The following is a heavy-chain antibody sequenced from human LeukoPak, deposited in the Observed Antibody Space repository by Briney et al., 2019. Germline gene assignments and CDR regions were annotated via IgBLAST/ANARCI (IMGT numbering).Heavy chain of an antibody. V-gene: IGHV3-23*01. CDR2: IGGSGGTT. Sequence: QPGGSLRLSCAASGFTFSSYAMHWVRQAPGKGLEWVSSIGGSGGTTYYADSVKGRFTISRDNSKNTLYLQMNSLRAEDTAVYYCAKSSFIGNSDAFDIWGQGTMVTVSS. CDR3: AKSSFIGNSDAFDI. CDR1: GFTFSSYA. D-gene: IGHD4-23*01. J-gene: IGHJ3*02.